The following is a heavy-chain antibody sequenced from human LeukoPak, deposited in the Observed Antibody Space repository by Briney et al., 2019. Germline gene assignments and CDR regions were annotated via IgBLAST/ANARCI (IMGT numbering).Heavy chain of an antibody. V-gene: IGHV1-8*01. CDR3: ARVGNRMVRGVIHNWFDP. J-gene: IGHJ5*02. D-gene: IGHD3-10*01. CDR2: MNPNSGNT. Sequence: ASVKVSCKASGYTFTSYDINWVRQATGQGLEWMGWMNPNSGNTGYAQKFQGRVTMTRNTSISTAYMELSSLRSEDTAVYYCARVGNRMVRGVIHNWFDPWGQGTLVTVSS. CDR1: GYTFTSYD.